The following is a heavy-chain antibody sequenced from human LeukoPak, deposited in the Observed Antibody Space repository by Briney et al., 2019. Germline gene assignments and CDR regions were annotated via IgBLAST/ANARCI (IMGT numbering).Heavy chain of an antibody. CDR3: ARIEYYYDSSGYYND. CDR1: GYTLIGYY. Sequence: ASVKVSCKASGYTLIGYYINWVRQAPGQGLEYMGWMNPNSGGTNYAQNFQGRVTMARDTSISTAYMELSRLRADDTSIYYWARIEYYYDSSGYYNDWGQGTLVTVSS. CDR2: MNPNSGGT. D-gene: IGHD3-22*01. V-gene: IGHV1-2*02. J-gene: IGHJ4*02.